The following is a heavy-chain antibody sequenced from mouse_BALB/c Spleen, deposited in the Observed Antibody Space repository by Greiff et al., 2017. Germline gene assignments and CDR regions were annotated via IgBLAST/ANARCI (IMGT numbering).Heavy chain of an antibody. CDR2: ISSGGST. CDR3: ARGLYGPKGFAY. CDR1: GFTFSSYA. J-gene: IGHJ3*01. D-gene: IGHD1-1*02. Sequence: EVKLQESGGGLVKPGGSLKLSCAASGFTFSSYAMSWVRQTPEKRLEWVASISSGGSTYYPDSVKGRFTISRDNARNILYLQMSSLRSEDTAMYYCARGLYGPKGFAYWGQGTLVTVSA. V-gene: IGHV5-6-5*01.